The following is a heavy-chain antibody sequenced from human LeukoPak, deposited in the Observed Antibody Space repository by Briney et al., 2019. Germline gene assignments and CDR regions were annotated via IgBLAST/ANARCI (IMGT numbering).Heavy chain of an antibody. CDR1: GGSISSGGYY. CDR3: ASQTGDEDLGAFDI. V-gene: IGHV4-31*03. J-gene: IGHJ3*02. Sequence: NPSETLSLTCTVSGGSISSGGYYWSWIRQHPGKGLEWIGYIYYSGSTYYNPSLKSRVTISVDTSKNQFSLKLSSVTAADTAVYYCASQTGDEDLGAFDIWGQGTMVTVSS. CDR2: IYYSGST. D-gene: IGHD7-27*01.